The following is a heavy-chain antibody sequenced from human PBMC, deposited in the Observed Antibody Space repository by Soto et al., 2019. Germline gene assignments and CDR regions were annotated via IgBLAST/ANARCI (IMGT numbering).Heavy chain of an antibody. V-gene: IGHV1-3*01. CDR3: ARTTPVATLNNWFDP. CDR1: GYTFTSYA. D-gene: IGHD5-12*01. J-gene: IGHJ5*02. Sequence: QVQLVQSGAEVKKPGASVKVSCKASGYTFTSYAMHWVRQAPGQRLEWMGWINAGNGNTKYSQKFQGRVTITRDTSASTAYMELSSLRSEDTAVYYCARTTPVATLNNWFDPWGQGTLVTVSS. CDR2: INAGNGNT.